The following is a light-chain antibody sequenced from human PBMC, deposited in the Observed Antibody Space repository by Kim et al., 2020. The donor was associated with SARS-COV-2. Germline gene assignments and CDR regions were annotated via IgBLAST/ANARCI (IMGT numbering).Light chain of an antibody. J-gene: IGKJ2*01. CDR2: AAS. CDR3: QKYDSAPYT. V-gene: IGKV1-27*01. CDR1: QGINKF. Sequence: ASIGDRVTITCRASQGINKFLAWYQQKPGKVPKLLIYAASTLQSGVPSRFNGSGSGTDFTLTVSSLQPEDVATYYCQKYDSAPYTFGQGTKLEI.